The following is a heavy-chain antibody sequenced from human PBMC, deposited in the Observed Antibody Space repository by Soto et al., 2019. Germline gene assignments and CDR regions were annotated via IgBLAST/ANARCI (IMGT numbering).Heavy chain of an antibody. CDR3: ARVKVREKSNYLDY. V-gene: IGHV1-18*01. CDR2: ISAYNGNT. D-gene: IGHD3-22*01. CDR1: GYTFTSYG. Sequence: ASVKVSCKASGYTFTSYGISRVRQAPGQGLEWMGWISAYNGNTNYAQKLQGRVTMTTDTSTSTAYMELRSLRSDDTAVYYCARVKVREKSNYLDYWGQGTLVTVSS. J-gene: IGHJ4*02.